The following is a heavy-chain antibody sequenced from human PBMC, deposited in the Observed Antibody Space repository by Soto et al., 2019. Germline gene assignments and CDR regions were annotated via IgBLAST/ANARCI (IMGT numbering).Heavy chain of an antibody. CDR2: VHYSGNT. CDR3: ARQDRVVAEGRWFDP. V-gene: IGHV4-38-2*02. Sequence: SEPLSHTCTVSGYTIISGYHCSCIRQPPGKGLEWLGSVHYSGNTYYNPSLKSRLTISVDKSKNQFSLNLSSVTAADTAVYYCARQDRVVAEGRWFDPWGQGTLVTVSS. J-gene: IGHJ5*02. D-gene: IGHD2-15*01. CDR1: GYTIISGYH.